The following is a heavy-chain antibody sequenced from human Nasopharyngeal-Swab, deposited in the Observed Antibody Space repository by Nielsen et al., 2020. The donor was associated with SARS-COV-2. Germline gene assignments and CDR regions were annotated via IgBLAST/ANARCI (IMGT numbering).Heavy chain of an antibody. V-gene: IGHV1-69*06. CDR1: GGTFSSYA. CDR2: IIPIFGTA. Sequence: SVKVSCKASGGTFSSYAISWVRQAPGQGLEWMGGIIPIFGTANYAQKFQGRVTITADKSTSTAYMELSSLRSEDTAVYYCASLDYGSGSYYNSPGYYYMDVWGKGTTVTVSS. D-gene: IGHD3-10*01. CDR3: ASLDYGSGSYYNSPGYYYMDV. J-gene: IGHJ6*03.